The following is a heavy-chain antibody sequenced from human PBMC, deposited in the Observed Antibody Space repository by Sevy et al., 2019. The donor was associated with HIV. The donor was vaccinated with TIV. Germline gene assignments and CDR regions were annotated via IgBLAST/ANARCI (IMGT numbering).Heavy chain of an antibody. CDR2: ISGSGGST. Sequence: GGSLRLSCAASGFTFSSYAMSWVRQAPGKGLEWVSAISGSGGSTYYADSVKGRFTISRDNSKNTLYLQMNSLRAEDTAVYYCAKAQPGVWGSYRSNWFGPWGQGTLVTVSS. D-gene: IGHD3-16*02. CDR3: AKAQPGVWGSYRSNWFGP. V-gene: IGHV3-23*01. J-gene: IGHJ5*02. CDR1: GFTFSSYA.